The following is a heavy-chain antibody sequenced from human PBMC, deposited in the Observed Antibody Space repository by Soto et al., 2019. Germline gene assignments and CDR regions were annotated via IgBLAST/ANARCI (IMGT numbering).Heavy chain of an antibody. CDR1: GYTFTSHG. J-gene: IGHJ3*02. CDR3: ARDLEAVAGTRLAFDI. CDR2: ISAYNGNT. D-gene: IGHD6-19*01. V-gene: IGHV1-18*04. Sequence: ASVKVSCKASGYTFTSHGISWVRQAPGQGLEWMGWISAYNGNTNYAQKLQGRVTVTTDTSTSTAYMELRSLRSDDTAVYYCARDLEAVAGTRLAFDIWGQGTMVTVSS.